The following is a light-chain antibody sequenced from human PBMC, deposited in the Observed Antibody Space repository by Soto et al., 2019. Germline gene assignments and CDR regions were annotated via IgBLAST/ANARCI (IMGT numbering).Light chain of an antibody. V-gene: IGLV4-69*01. CDR2: LNSDGSH. CDR1: SGHSSYA. Sequence: QLVLTQSPSASSSLGASVKLTCTLSSGHSSYAIAWHQQQPEKGPRYLMNLNSDGSHSKVDGIPDRFSGSSSGAERYLTISSLQSEDEADYYCQTWVAGIYVFGTGTKLTVL. J-gene: IGLJ1*01. CDR3: QTWVAGIYV.